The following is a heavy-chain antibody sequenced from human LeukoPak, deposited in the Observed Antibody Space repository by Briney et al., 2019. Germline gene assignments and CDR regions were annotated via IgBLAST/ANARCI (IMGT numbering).Heavy chain of an antibody. V-gene: IGHV3-30*04. CDR2: LSYDESHR. J-gene: IGHJ4*02. CDR3: VGDQFGFGELSAIDY. CDR1: GLRFDVYG. Sequence: GTSLRLACEASGLRFDVYGMHWVRQAPGKGLEWVAVLSYDESHRNYSDSVKGRFSIARDNSKNMLYLQMNSLRIEDTAVYYCVGDQFGFGELSAIDYWGLGIQVIVSS. D-gene: IGHD3-10*01.